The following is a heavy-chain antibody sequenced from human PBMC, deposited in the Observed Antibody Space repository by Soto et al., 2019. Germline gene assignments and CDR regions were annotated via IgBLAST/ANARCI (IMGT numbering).Heavy chain of an antibody. CDR3: AQHDWFDP. Sequence: VQLVESGGGLVQPGGSLRLSCAVSGFTVSSHYMSWVRQAPGKGLEWVSVIYSGGSTYYADSVKGRFTISRDNSKNTLYLQMNSLRAEDSAVYYGAQHDWFDPWGQGTLVTVSS. CDR1: GFTVSSHY. D-gene: IGHD1-1*01. CDR2: IYSGGST. V-gene: IGHV3-66*01. J-gene: IGHJ5*02.